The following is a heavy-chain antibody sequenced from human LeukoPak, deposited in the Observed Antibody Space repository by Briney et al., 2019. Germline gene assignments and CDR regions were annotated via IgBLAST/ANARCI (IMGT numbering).Heavy chain of an antibody. Sequence: GGSLRLSCAASGFTFSSYSMNWVRQAPGKGLEWVSSISSSSSYIYYADSVKGRFTISRDNAKNSLYLQMNSLRAEDTAVYYCAKRGAAGVVTADYYYMDVWGKGTTVTISS. CDR3: AKRGAAGVVTADYYYMDV. J-gene: IGHJ6*03. CDR1: GFTFSSYS. CDR2: ISSSSSYI. V-gene: IGHV3-21*01. D-gene: IGHD2-21*02.